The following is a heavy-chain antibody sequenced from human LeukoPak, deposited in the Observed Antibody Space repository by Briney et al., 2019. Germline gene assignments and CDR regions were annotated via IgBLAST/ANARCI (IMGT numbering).Heavy chain of an antibody. D-gene: IGHD5-24*01. V-gene: IGHV3-21*01. Sequence: GETLRLSCAASGVTFSSISMTWVRNAQGKGMEGVSSADRTSYYIYYAGALKGRFTISRDNAKNSVYLHMNSLRAEDTAVYYCARDMETARWLQQHRTFDHWGQGTLVTVSS. CDR3: ARDMETARWLQQHRTFDH. CDR2: ADRTSYYI. CDR1: GVTFSSIS. J-gene: IGHJ4*02.